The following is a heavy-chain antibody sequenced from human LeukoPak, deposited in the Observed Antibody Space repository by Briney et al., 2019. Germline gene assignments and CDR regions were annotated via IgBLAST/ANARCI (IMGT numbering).Heavy chain of an antibody. CDR3: ATGSGGGYDFDH. V-gene: IGHV3-74*01. D-gene: IGHD1-26*01. CDR2: INSDGSST. J-gene: IGHJ4*02. Sequence: GGSLRLSCAASGFNFSSYWMHWVRQAPGKGLVWVSRINSDGSSTSYADSVKGRFTISRDNAKNTLYLQMNSLRAEDTAVYYCATGSGGGYDFDHWGQGTLVTVSS. CDR1: GFNFSSYW.